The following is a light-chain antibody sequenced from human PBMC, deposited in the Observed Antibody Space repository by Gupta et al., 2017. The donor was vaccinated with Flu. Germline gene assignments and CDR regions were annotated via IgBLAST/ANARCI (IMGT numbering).Light chain of an antibody. CDR1: QTLLHTDGKTY. CDR2: EGS. J-gene: IGKJ4*01. V-gene: IGKV2D-29*01. Sequence: PGRTASMSCKSSQTLLHTDGKTYLNWYVQRPGLPPQLLIYEGSKRFSGVSDRFNATGSQTDFTLHISRVEAEDVGVYFCMQSVQMPPITFGGGTRVET. CDR3: MQSVQMPPIT.